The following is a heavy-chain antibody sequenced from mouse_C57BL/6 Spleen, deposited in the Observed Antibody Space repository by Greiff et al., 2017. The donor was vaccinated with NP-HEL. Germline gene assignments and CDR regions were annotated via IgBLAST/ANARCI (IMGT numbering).Heavy chain of an antibody. Sequence: EVKVVESGGGLVKPGGSLKLSCAASGFTFSSYAMSWVRQTPEKRLEWVATISDGGSYTYYPDNVKGRFTISRDNAKNNLYLQMSHLKSEDTAMYYCARGYGSSYPYAMDYWGQGTSVTVSS. D-gene: IGHD1-1*01. J-gene: IGHJ4*01. V-gene: IGHV5-4*03. CDR3: ARGYGSSYPYAMDY. CDR1: GFTFSSYA. CDR2: ISDGGSYT.